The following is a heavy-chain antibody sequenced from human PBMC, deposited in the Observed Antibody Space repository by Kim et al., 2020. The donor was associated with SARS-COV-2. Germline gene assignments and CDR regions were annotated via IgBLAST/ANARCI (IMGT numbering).Heavy chain of an antibody. J-gene: IGHJ4*02. V-gene: IGHV4-31*03. CDR3: ARSKLIAARGGFDY. Sequence: SETLSLTCTVSGGSISSGGYYWSWIRQHPGKGLEWIGYIYYSGSTYYNPSLKSRVTISVDTSKNQFSLKLSSVTAADTAVYYCARSKLIAARGGFDYWGQGTLVTVSS. D-gene: IGHD6-6*01. CDR2: IYYSGST. CDR1: GGSISSGGYY.